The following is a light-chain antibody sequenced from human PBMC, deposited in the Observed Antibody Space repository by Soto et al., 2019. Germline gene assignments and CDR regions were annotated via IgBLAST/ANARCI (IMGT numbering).Light chain of an antibody. CDR3: SSYTSSSTLEV. CDR2: DVS. CDR1: SSDVGGYNY. V-gene: IGLV2-14*01. J-gene: IGLJ3*02. Sequence: QSVLTQPASVSGSPGQSITISCTGTSSDVGGYNYVSWYQQHPGKAPKLMIYDVSNRPSGVSNRFSGSKSGNTASLTISGLQAEDEADYYCSSYTSSSTLEVFGGGTKLT.